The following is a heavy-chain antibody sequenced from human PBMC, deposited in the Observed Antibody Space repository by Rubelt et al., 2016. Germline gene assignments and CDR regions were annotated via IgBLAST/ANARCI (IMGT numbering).Heavy chain of an antibody. CDR3: VGPFGSGGQYVWI. V-gene: IGHV4-34*03. CDR2: IHHRGST. J-gene: IGHJ3*02. Sequence: QVQLQQWGPGLLKPSETLSLTCAVYGESFSGYYWNWIRQHPGKGLEWIGRIHHRGSTYYNASLTRRVTISVDTSKNQFSRKLSAVTAAETAVYYSVGPFGSGGQYVWIWGQGTMVTVSS. CDR1: GESFSGYY. D-gene: IGHD3-16*01.